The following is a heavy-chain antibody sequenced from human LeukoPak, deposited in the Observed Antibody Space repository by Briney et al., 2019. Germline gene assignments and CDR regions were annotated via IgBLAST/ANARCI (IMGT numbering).Heavy chain of an antibody. CDR1: GFTFSSYA. J-gene: IGHJ6*03. V-gene: IGHV3-30*04. CDR2: ISYDGSNK. D-gene: IGHD6-19*01. Sequence: GGSLRLSCAASGFTFSSYAMHWVRQAPGKGLEWVAVISYDGSNKYYADSVKGRFTISRDNSKNTLYLQMNSLRAEDTAVYYCARGRGWLAYYYYMDVWGKGTTVTVSS. CDR3: ARGRGWLAYYYYMDV.